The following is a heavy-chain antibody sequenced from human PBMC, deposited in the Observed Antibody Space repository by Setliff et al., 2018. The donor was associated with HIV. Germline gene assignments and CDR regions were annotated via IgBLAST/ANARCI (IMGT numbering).Heavy chain of an antibody. V-gene: IGHV3-7*03. D-gene: IGHD6-13*01. Sequence: GGSLRLSCAASGFTFSSCWMSWVRQAPGKGLEWVANIKQDGSEKYYVDSVKGRFTISRDNAKNSLYLQMNSLRAEDTAVYYCARGGYSSFDAFDIWGQGTMVTVSS. CDR2: IKQDGSEK. CDR1: GFTFSSCW. J-gene: IGHJ3*02. CDR3: ARGGYSSFDAFDI.